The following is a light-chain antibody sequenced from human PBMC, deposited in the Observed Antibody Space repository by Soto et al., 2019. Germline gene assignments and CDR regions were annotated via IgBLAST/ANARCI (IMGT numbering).Light chain of an antibody. CDR1: QSVRSSY. Sequence: EIVLTHSPGTLSLPPGERATLSCRASQSVRSSYLAWYQQKFGQAPRLLIYGASSRATGIPDRFSGSGSGTDFTLTISRLEPEGFAVYYCQQYGSSSWTFGQGTKVDIK. CDR2: GAS. V-gene: IGKV3-20*01. J-gene: IGKJ1*01. CDR3: QQYGSSSWT.